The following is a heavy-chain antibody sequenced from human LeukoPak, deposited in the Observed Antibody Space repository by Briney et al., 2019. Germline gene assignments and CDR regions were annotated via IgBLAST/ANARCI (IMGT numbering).Heavy chain of an antibody. CDR1: GFTFSSYG. V-gene: IGHV3-23*01. CDR2: INASGGST. D-gene: IGHD3-10*01. J-gene: IGHJ4*02. CDR3: AKDHYLSDH. Sequence: PGGSLRLSCAASGFTFSSYGMSWVRQAPGKGLEWVSTINASGGSTYYADSVEGRFTISRDNTKNTLYLQMNSLRAEDTAVYYCAKDHYLSDHWGQATLVTVSS.